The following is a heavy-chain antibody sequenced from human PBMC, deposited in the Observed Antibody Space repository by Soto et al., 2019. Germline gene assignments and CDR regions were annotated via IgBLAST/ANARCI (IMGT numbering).Heavy chain of an antibody. V-gene: IGHV1-46*01. D-gene: IGHD1-26*01. Sequence: ASVKVSCKAIGYSFTSRYMHWVRQAPGQGLEWMGTIYPGGVNIGYAQKFKGRVTMTKDTSTSTVYMELNSLTSEDTAVYYCARSGVGAKFYNWFDPWGQGTLVTVSS. CDR1: GYSFTSRY. J-gene: IGHJ5*02. CDR2: IYPGGVNI. CDR3: ARSGVGAKFYNWFDP.